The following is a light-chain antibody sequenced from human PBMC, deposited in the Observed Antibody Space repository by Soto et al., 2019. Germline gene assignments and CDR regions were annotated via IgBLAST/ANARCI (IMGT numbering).Light chain of an antibody. CDR3: CSYAGGTTWV. CDR2: EGT. CDR1: SNDFGSRNF. V-gene: IGLV2-23*01. J-gene: IGLJ3*02. Sequence: QSALTQPASMSGSPGQSITISCTGSSNDFGSRNFVSWYQQCPNKAPKLMIFEGTKRPSGVSDRFSASKSGYTASLTISGLRAEDEANYYCCSYAGGTTWVFGGGTKLTVL.